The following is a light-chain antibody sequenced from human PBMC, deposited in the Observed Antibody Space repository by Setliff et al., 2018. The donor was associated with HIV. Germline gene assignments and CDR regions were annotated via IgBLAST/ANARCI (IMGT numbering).Light chain of an antibody. CDR2: EAS. Sequence: EIVLTQSPATLSLSPGERATLSCRASQAIGSFLAWYQQKPGQAPRLLIYEASNRATGIPARFSGSGSGTDFTLTISSLESEDFAIYYCQRRSNWPPSISFGQGTRLEIK. CDR1: QAIGSF. CDR3: QRRSNWPPSIS. J-gene: IGKJ5*01. V-gene: IGKV3-11*01.